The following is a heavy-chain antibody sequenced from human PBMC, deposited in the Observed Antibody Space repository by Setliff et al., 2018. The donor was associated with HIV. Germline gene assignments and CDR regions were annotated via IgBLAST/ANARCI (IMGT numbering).Heavy chain of an antibody. CDR2: IKQDGSEK. D-gene: IGHD6-19*01. V-gene: IGHV3-7*03. J-gene: IGHJ4*02. CDR1: GFTFSNYW. CDR3: ARDPGSSSFDY. Sequence: HPGGSLRLSCSASGFTFSNYWMSWVRQAPGKGLEWVANIKQDGSEKYYVDSVKGRFTISRDNAKNLVFLQMSSLRAEDTAAYYCARDPGSSSFDYWGQGTPVTVSS.